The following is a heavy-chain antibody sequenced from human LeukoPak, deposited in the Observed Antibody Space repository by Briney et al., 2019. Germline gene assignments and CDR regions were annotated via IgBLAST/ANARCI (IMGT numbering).Heavy chain of an antibody. Sequence: GGSLRLSCAASGFIFSSYAMSWVRQAPGKGLEWVSTISGSGGSTYYADSVKGRFTISRDNAKNTLYMQMNSLRAEDTALYYCARDNNRGALDFWGQGTMVTVSS. J-gene: IGHJ3*01. V-gene: IGHV3-23*01. CDR1: GFIFSSYA. D-gene: IGHD2/OR15-2a*01. CDR3: ARDNNRGALDF. CDR2: ISGSGGST.